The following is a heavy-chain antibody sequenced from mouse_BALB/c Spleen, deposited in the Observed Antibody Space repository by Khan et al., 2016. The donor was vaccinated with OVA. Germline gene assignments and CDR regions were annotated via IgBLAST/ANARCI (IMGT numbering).Heavy chain of an antibody. Sequence: EVKLLESGPGLVKPSQSLSLTCTVTGYSIISEYAWNWIRQFPGNKLEWMGYINYSGNTRFNPSLKSRTSITRDTSKNQFFLQLNSVTTEDTATYYRARKDYYDYDPFPYWGQGTLVNVPA. CDR1: GYSIISEYA. V-gene: IGHV3-2*02. D-gene: IGHD2-4*01. CDR3: ARKDYYDYDPFPY. CDR2: INYSGNT. J-gene: IGHJ3*01.